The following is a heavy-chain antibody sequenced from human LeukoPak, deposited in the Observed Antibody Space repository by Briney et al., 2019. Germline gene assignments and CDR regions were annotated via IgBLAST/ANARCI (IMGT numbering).Heavy chain of an antibody. V-gene: IGHV3-23*01. D-gene: IGHD5-18*01. CDR2: ISGSGGGT. CDR1: RVTFTNYA. Sequence: GGSLRLSCAASRVTFTNYAMTWVCQAPGKGLEWVAGISGSGGGTYYADSVKGRFTISRDNSRNTLYLQMNSLRVEDTAVYYCAKDQRGYSFGYYMDVWGKGTTVTVSS. CDR3: AKDQRGYSFGYYMDV. J-gene: IGHJ6*03.